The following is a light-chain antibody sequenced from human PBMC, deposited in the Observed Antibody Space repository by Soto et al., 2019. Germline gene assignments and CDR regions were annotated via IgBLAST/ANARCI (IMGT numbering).Light chain of an antibody. CDR1: QSVSSN. CDR3: QQYNNWPGT. V-gene: IGKV3-15*01. J-gene: IGKJ1*01. Sequence: EIVMTQSPATLSVSPGERATLSCRASQSVSSNLAWYQQKPGQAPRLLIYGASTRATGIPARFSGSGSGTDFTLTISSLQSEDCAVYYCQQYNNWPGTFGQGTKVEIK. CDR2: GAS.